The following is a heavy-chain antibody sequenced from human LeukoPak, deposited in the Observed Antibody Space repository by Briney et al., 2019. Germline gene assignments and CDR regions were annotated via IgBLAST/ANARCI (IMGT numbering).Heavy chain of an antibody. D-gene: IGHD4-17*01. V-gene: IGHV4-39*01. CDR3: ARHPAGVTTVTTTPFDP. Sequence: ASETLSLTRTVSGGSISSSSYYWGWIRQPPGKGLEWIGSIYYSGSTYYNPSLKSRVTISVDTSKNQFSLKLSSVTAADTAVYYCARHPAGVTTVTTTPFDPWGQGTLVTVSS. CDR1: GGSISSSSYY. J-gene: IGHJ5*02. CDR2: IYYSGST.